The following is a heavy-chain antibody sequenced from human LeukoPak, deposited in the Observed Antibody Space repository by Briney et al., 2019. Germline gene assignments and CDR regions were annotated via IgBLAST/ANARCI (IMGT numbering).Heavy chain of an antibody. CDR2: IYHTGST. J-gene: IGHJ2*01. V-gene: IGHV4-4*02. CDR3: ARDWAADTLRYFDL. CDR1: GDSISSRNW. Sequence: SETLSLTCSVSGDSISSRNWWTWVRQTPEKGLEWIGEIYHTGSTNYNPSLKSRLSISLDGSKNQFSLKMSSVTAADTAVYYCARDWAADTLRYFDLWGRGTLVTVSS. D-gene: IGHD6-13*01.